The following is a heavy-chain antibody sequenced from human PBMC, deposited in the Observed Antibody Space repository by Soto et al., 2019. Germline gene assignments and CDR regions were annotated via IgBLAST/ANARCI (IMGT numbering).Heavy chain of an antibody. CDR3: ARHVHDAFDI. D-gene: IGHD3-10*02. Sequence: QVQLVESGGGLVKPGGSLRLYCAASGFTFSDYYMSWIRQAPGKGLEWVSYISSSNSYTNYADSVKGRFTISRDNAKNSLYLQMYSLRAEDTAVYYCARHVHDAFDIWGQGTMVTVSS. CDR2: ISSSNSYT. V-gene: IGHV3-11*05. J-gene: IGHJ3*02. CDR1: GFTFSDYY.